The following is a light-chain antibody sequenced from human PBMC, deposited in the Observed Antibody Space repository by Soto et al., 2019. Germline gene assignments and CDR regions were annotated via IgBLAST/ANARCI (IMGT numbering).Light chain of an antibody. V-gene: IGKV3-15*01. CDR3: QHYNNRPPWT. Sequence: EIVMTQSPATLSVSPGERATLSCRASQSVSSNLAWYQQKPGQAPRLLIYGASTRATGIPARFSGSGSGTKFTLTISSLQSEDFAVYYCQHYNNRPPWTFGQGTKVEIK. CDR2: GAS. J-gene: IGKJ1*01. CDR1: QSVSSN.